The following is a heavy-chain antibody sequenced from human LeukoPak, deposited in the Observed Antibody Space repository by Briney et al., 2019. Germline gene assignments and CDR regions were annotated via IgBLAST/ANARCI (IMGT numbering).Heavy chain of an antibody. Sequence: SSETLSLTCTVSVGSVSSGSYYWSWIRQPPGKGLEWIGYIYYSGSTNYNPSLKSRVTISVDTSKNQFSLKLSSVTAADTAVYYCARAVVVPASPRKYNWFDPWGQGTLVTVSS. CDR3: ARAVVVPASPRKYNWFDP. D-gene: IGHD2-2*01. CDR2: IYYSGST. CDR1: VGSVSSGSYY. V-gene: IGHV4-61*01. J-gene: IGHJ5*02.